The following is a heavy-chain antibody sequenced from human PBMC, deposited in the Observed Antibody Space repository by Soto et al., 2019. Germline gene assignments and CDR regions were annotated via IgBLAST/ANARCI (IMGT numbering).Heavy chain of an antibody. Sequence: QVQLQESGPGLMKPSGTLSLLCSVSGESVGRGTNYWSWVRQAPGRGLEWMGYIFAAATAIYNPSFESRVSISLEAAKSQVSLKLTSVTAADTAIYYCARDRRGRADGFIYYYGMEVWGQGTSVTVAS. J-gene: IGHJ6*02. CDR1: GESVGRGTNY. CDR3: ARDRRGRADGFIYYYGMEV. V-gene: IGHV4-61*01. D-gene: IGHD6-13*01. CDR2: IFAAATA.